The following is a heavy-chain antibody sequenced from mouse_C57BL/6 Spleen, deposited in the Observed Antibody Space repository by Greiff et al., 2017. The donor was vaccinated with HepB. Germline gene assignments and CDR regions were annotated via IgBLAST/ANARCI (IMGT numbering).Heavy chain of an antibody. J-gene: IGHJ4*01. V-gene: IGHV1-81*01. CDR3: ARNYGSSHYYYAMDY. Sequence: QVHVKQSGAELARPGASVKLSCKASGYTFTSYGISWVKQRTGQGLEWIGEIYPRSGNTYYNEKFKGKATLTADKSSSTAYMELRSLTSEDSAVYFCARNYGSSHYYYAMDYWGQGTSVTVSS. CDR1: GYTFTSYG. CDR2: IYPRSGNT. D-gene: IGHD1-1*01.